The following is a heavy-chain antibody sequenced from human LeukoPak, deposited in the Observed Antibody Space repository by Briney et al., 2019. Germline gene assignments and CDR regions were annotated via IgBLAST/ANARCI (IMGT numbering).Heavy chain of an antibody. V-gene: IGHV3-20*04. J-gene: IGHJ4*02. Sequence: SGGSLRLSCTASGFAFDEHGMSWVRQVPGKGLEWVSGINWSGRSTGYADPLRGRFTISRDNAKNSLYLQMDSLRAEDTASYYCARAPITSPFYFDSWGQGTLVTVSS. CDR3: ARAPITSPFYFDS. CDR1: GFAFDEHG. D-gene: IGHD2-2*01. CDR2: INWSGRST.